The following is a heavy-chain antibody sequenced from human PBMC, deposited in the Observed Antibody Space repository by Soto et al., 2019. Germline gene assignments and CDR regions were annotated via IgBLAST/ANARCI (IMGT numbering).Heavy chain of an antibody. CDR1: GGSFSGYY. Sequence: PSETLSLTCAVYGGSFSGYYWSWIRQPPGKGLEWIGEINHSGSTNYNPSLKSRVTISVDTSKNQFSLKLSSVTAADTAAYYCARVKTFWSGYFPFDYWGQGTLVTVSS. CDR2: INHSGST. J-gene: IGHJ4*02. CDR3: ARVKTFWSGYFPFDY. V-gene: IGHV4-34*01. D-gene: IGHD3-3*01.